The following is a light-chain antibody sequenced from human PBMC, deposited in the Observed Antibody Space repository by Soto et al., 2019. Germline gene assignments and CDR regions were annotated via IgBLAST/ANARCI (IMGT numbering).Light chain of an antibody. Sequence: QSALTQPASVSGSPGQSITISCTGTSSDVGGYNSVSWYQQYPGKAPKLMIYEGSNRPSGVSNRFSGSKSGNTASLTISGLQAEDEADYYCSSYTTGSSLLHVFGTGTKLTVL. CDR2: EGS. V-gene: IGLV2-14*01. CDR3: SSYTTGSSLLHV. CDR1: SSDVGGYNS. J-gene: IGLJ1*01.